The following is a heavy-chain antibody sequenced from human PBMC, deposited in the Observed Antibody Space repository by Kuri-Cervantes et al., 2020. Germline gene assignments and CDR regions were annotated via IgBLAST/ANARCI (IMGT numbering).Heavy chain of an antibody. Sequence: SETLSLTCAVYGGSFSGYYWSWIRQPPGKGLEWIGEINHSGNTNYNPSLKSRVTISVDTSKNQFSLKLTSVTAADTAVYYCARGQGKRSSSGWASMGYWGQGTLVTVSS. CDR3: ARGQGKRSSSGWASMGY. J-gene: IGHJ4*02. CDR2: INHSGNT. CDR1: GGSFSGYY. D-gene: IGHD6-19*01. V-gene: IGHV4-34*01.